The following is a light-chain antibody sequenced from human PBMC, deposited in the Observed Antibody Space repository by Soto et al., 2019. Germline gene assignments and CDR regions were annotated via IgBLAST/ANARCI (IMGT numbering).Light chain of an antibody. J-gene: IGKJ3*01. Sequence: DIQLTQSPSFLSASVGDRVTITCRASQGISSYLAWYQQKPGKAPKLLIYAASTLQSGVPSRFSGSGSGTEFTLTISSLQPEDFATYYCQQLNSYPFTLGPGTKVDI. CDR1: QGISSY. CDR2: AAS. V-gene: IGKV1-9*01. CDR3: QQLNSYPFT.